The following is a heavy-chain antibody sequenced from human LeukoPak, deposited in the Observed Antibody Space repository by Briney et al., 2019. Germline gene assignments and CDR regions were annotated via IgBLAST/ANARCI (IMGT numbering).Heavy chain of an antibody. Sequence: GGSLRLSCILSTFTKAWMNWVRQAPGKGLEWVGRVKNRGDGMATDYAAPVKGRFIISRDDSKKTVYLQMDSLKTEDTAVYFCTTEYFGGFEYWGQGTLVTVSS. CDR1: TFTKAW. CDR3: TTEYFGGFEY. CDR2: VKNRGDGMAT. J-gene: IGHJ4*02. D-gene: IGHD3-16*01. V-gene: IGHV3-15*07.